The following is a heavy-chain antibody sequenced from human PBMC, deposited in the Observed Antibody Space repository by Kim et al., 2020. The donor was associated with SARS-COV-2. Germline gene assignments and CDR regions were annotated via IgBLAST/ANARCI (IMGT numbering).Heavy chain of an antibody. CDR1: GGTFSSYA. Sequence: SVKVSCKASGGTFSSYAISWVRQAPGQGLEWMGGIIPIFGTANYAQKFQGRVTITADESTSTAYMELSSLRSEDTAVYYCARVRWYSYGRGGDAFDIWGQGTMVTVSS. CDR2: IIPIFGTA. V-gene: IGHV1-69*13. D-gene: IGHD5-18*01. J-gene: IGHJ3*02. CDR3: ARVRWYSYGRGGDAFDI.